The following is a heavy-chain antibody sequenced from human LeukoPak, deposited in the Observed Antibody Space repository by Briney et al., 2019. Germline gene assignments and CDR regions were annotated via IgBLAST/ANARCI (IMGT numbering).Heavy chain of an antibody. CDR2: IYTSGST. CDR1: GGSISNYY. D-gene: IGHD2/OR15-2a*01. J-gene: IGHJ4*02. CDR3: ASHARYCNSGTCHLYFNY. Sequence: SETLSLTCTVTGGSISNYYCSWIRQPAGKGLEWIGCIYTSGSTNYNPSLKSRVTMSVDTCKNQFSLKLSSVTAGDTAVYYCASHARYCNSGTCHLYFNYWGQETLVTVSS. V-gene: IGHV4-4*07.